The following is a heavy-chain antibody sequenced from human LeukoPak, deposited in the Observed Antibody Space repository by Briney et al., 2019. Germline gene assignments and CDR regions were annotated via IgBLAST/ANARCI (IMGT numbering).Heavy chain of an antibody. CDR2: INPNTGGT. D-gene: IGHD1-7*01. CDR3: ARDGIKKLELHSRIFCWFDS. J-gene: IGHJ5*01. CDR1: GYSLTELS. Sequence: ASVKVSCKVSGYSLTELSMHWVRQAPGQGLQWMGWINPNTGGTNYAQKFQGRVTMTRDTSISTAYMELSRLRSDDTAVYYCARDGIKKLELHSRIFCWFDSWGQGTLVTVSS. V-gene: IGHV1-2*02.